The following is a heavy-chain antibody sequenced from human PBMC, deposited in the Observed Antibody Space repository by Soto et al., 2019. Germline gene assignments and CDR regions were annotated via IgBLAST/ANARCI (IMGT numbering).Heavy chain of an antibody. CDR1: GFTFSSYA. CDR3: AKVATVASATDWFDP. CDR2: ISGSGGST. V-gene: IGHV3-23*01. D-gene: IGHD6-13*01. J-gene: IGHJ5*02. Sequence: GGSLRLSCAASGFTFSSYAMSWVRQAPGKGLEWVSAISGSGGSTYYADSVKGRFTISRDNSKNTLYLQMNSLRAEDTAVDYCAKVATVASATDWFDPWGQGTLVTVSS.